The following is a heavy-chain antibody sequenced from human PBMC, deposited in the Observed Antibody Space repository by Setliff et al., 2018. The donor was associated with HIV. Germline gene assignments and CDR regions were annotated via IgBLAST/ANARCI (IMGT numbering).Heavy chain of an antibody. J-gene: IGHJ4*02. CDR2: IYYTGST. V-gene: IGHV4-59*01. D-gene: IGHD3-10*01. CDR3: ARNRVPSSL. CDR1: GGSMNSYY. Sequence: SETLSLTCTVSGGSMNSYYWSWIRQPPGKGLEWIGSIYYTGSTDYNPSLMSRVTISLDTPKNQFSLKLNSVIAADTAVYYCARNRVPSSLWGQGTLVTVS.